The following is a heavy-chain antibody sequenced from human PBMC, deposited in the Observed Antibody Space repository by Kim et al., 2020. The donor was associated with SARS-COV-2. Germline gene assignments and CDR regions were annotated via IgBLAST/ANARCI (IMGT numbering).Heavy chain of an antibody. CDR3: ARNSRDGYNSVYYYGMDV. CDR2: IDPSDSYT. Sequence: GESLKISCKGSGYSFTSYWISWVCQMPGKGLEWMGRIDPSDSYTNYSPSFQGHVTISADKSISTAYLQWSSLKASDTAMYYCARNSRDGYNSVYYYGMDVWGQGPRSPSP. D-gene: IGHD5-12*01. CDR1: GYSFTSYW. J-gene: IGHJ6*02. V-gene: IGHV5-10-1*01.